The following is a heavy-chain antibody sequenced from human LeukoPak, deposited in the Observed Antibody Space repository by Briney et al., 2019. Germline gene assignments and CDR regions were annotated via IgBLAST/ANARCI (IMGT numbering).Heavy chain of an antibody. CDR3: ARDRNNYYFDC. CDR2: IWADGTRE. CDR1: GFSFGIYG. V-gene: IGHV3-33*01. J-gene: IGHJ4*02. Sequence: GGSLRLSCAASGFSFGIYGMRWVRQAPGKGLEWVAFIWADGTREFYADSVRGRFTVSRDNSNNTLYLHMTGLRAEDTALYYCARDRNNYYFDCCGQGTLLSVSS. D-gene: IGHD1-20*01.